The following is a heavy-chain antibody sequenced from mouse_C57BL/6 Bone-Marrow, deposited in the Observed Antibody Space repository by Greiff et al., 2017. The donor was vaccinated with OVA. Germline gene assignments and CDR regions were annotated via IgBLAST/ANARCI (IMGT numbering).Heavy chain of an antibody. J-gene: IGHJ1*03. CDR3: ARQGSTVVAHWYFDV. CDR1: GYAFTNYL. D-gene: IGHD1-1*01. CDR2: INPGSGGT. V-gene: IGHV1-54*01. Sequence: QVHVKQSGAELVRPGTSVKVSCKASGYAFTNYLIEWVKQRPGQGLEWIGVINPGSGGTNYNEKFKGKATLTADKSSSTAYMQLSSLTSEDSAVYFCARQGSTVVAHWYFDVWGTGTTVTVSS.